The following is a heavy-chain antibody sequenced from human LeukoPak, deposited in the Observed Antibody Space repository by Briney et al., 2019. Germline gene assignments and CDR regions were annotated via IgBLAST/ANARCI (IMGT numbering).Heavy chain of an antibody. CDR2: IYHSGST. Sequence: PSETLSLTCAVSGGSISSGGYSWSWIRQPPGKGLEWIGYIYHSGSTYYNPSLKSRVTISVDTSKNQFSLKLSSVTAADTAVYYCARLDYGDSKGYFDYWGQGTLVTVSS. CDR3: ARLDYGDSKGYFDY. CDR1: GGSISSGGYS. D-gene: IGHD4-17*01. J-gene: IGHJ4*02. V-gene: IGHV4-30-2*01.